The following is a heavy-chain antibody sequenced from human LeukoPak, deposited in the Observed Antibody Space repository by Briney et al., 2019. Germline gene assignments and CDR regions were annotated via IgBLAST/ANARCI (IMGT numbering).Heavy chain of an antibody. D-gene: IGHD1-26*01. V-gene: IGHV3-23*01. Sequence: GRSLRLSCAASGFTFSSYAMSWARQAPGKGLGWVSAISGSGGSTFYADCVKGRFTISRDNSKNTLYLQINSLRAEDTAGYYCAREFSGSNYGFPFDYWGQGTLVTVSS. J-gene: IGHJ4*02. CDR3: AREFSGSNYGFPFDY. CDR1: GFTFSSYA. CDR2: ISGSGGST.